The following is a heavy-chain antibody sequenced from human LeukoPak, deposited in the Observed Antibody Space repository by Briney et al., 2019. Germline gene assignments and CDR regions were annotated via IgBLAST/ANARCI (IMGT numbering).Heavy chain of an antibody. D-gene: IGHD3-10*01. V-gene: IGHV2-5*01. CDR3: AHSRATYFYDSGTYNNGGYFDY. Sequence: SGPTLVNPTQTLTLTCTFSGFSLSSGVVGVGWIRQPPGKALEWLALIYWNDDKRYSPSLKNRLTITKDTSANQVVLTLTNMEPVDTATYYCAHSRATYFYDSGTYNNGGYFDYWGQGTLVTVSS. J-gene: IGHJ4*02. CDR1: GFSLSSGVVG. CDR2: IYWNDDK.